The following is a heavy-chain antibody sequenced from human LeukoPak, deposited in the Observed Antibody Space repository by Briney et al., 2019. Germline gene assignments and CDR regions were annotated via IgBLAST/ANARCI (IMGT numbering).Heavy chain of an antibody. CDR1: GFNFDVYP. V-gene: IGHV3-21*04. CDR3: AKDPIAVAGLDAFDI. J-gene: IGHJ3*02. CDR2: ISSSSTYI. D-gene: IGHD6-19*01. Sequence: GGSLRLSCSASGFNFDVYPMSWVRQAPGKGLEWISSISSSSTYIYYAESMKGRFSISRDNAKNSVYLQISNLRVEDTAVYYCAKDPIAVAGLDAFDIWGQGTMVTVSS.